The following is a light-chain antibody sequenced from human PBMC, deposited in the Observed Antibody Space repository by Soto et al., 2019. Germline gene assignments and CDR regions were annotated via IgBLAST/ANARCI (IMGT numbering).Light chain of an antibody. CDR1: SSDVGGYNY. Sequence: QSALTQPRSVSGSPGQSVTISCTGTSSDVGGYNYVSWYQQHPGKAPKLMIYDVGKRPSAVPDRFSGSKSDNTASLTISGLQAEDEADYYGCSHAGSYARGFGTRTKVTVL. J-gene: IGLJ1*01. V-gene: IGLV2-11*01. CDR2: DVG. CDR3: CSHAGSYARG.